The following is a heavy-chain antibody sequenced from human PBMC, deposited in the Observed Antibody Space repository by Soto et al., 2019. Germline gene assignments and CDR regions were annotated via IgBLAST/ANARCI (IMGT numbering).Heavy chain of an antibody. V-gene: IGHV4-34*01. D-gene: IGHD6-19*01. CDR3: ARLYRIAVAGRVYYYYGMDV. CDR1: GGSFSGYY. J-gene: IGHJ6*02. Sequence: TSETLSLTCAVYGGSFSGYYWSWIRQPPGKGLEWIGEINHSGSTNYNPSLKSRVTISVDTSKNQFSLKLSSVTAADTAVYYCARLYRIAVAGRVYYYYGMDVWGQGTTVTVSS. CDR2: INHSGST.